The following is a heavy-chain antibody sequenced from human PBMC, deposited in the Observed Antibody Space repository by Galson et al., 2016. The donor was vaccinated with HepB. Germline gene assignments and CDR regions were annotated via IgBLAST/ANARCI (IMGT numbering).Heavy chain of an antibody. J-gene: IGHJ6*02. V-gene: IGHV3-48*03. CDR3: ARDRSSWRLYYYYGMDA. CDR2: ISSSGSTI. Sequence: SLRLSCAASGFTFSAYAMHWVRQAPGKGLEWVSYISSSGSTINYADSVKGRFTISRDNAKNSLYLQMNSLRAEDTAVYYCARDRSSWRLYYYYGMDAWGQGTTVTVSS. D-gene: IGHD6-13*01. CDR1: GFTFSAYA.